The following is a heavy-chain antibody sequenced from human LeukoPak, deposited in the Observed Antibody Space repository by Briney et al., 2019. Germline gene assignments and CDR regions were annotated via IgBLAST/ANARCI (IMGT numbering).Heavy chain of an antibody. Sequence: GGSLTLSCAASGFTFSSYCMHWVRQAPGKGLEWVAVISYYGSNEYYADSVKGRFTISRDNSKNTLYLQMTGLRVEETAVYYCARDNRSVDTAMSLQSWGQGTLVTVSS. CDR3: ARDNRSVDTAMSLQS. V-gene: IGHV3-30*04. D-gene: IGHD5-18*01. CDR2: ISYYGSNE. J-gene: IGHJ1*01. CDR1: GFTFSSYC.